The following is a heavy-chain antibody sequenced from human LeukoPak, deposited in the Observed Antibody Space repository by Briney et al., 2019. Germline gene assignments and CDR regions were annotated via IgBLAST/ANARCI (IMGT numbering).Heavy chain of an antibody. D-gene: IGHD3-22*01. Sequence: SETLSLTCTVSGGSISSYYWSWIRQPAGKGLEWIGRIYTSGSTNYNPSLKSRVTMSVDTSKNQFSLKLSSVTAADTAVYYCARGNHYDSSGYPYYFDYWGQGSQVTVSS. CDR3: ARGNHYDSSGYPYYFDY. CDR1: GGSISSYY. CDR2: IYTSGST. J-gene: IGHJ4*02. V-gene: IGHV4-4*07.